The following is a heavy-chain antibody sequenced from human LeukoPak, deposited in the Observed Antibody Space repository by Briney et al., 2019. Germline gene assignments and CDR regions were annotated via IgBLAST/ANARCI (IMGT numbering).Heavy chain of an antibody. CDR1: GFTFSSYS. J-gene: IGHJ4*02. CDR3: ARDLRSITGTTYDDY. CDR2: ISSSSSYI. Sequence: GGSLRLSCAASGFTFSSYSMNWVRQAPGKGLEWVSSISSSSSYIYYADSVKGRFTISRDNAKNSLYLQMNSLRAEDTAVYYCARDLRSITGTTYDDYWGQGTLVTVSS. V-gene: IGHV3-21*01. D-gene: IGHD1-20*01.